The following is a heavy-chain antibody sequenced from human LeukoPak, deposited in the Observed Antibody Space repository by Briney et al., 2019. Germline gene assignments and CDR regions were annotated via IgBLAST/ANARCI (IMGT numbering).Heavy chain of an antibody. CDR1: GFTFSSYS. J-gene: IGHJ4*02. CDR3: ARDSAGPIDY. V-gene: IGHV3-21*01. CDR2: ISSSSSYI. Sequence: GGSLRLSCAASGFTFSSYSMNWVREAPGKGLEWVSSISSSSSYIYYADSVKGRFTISRDNAKNSLYLQMNGLRAEDTAVYYCARDSAGPIDYWGQGTLVTVSS.